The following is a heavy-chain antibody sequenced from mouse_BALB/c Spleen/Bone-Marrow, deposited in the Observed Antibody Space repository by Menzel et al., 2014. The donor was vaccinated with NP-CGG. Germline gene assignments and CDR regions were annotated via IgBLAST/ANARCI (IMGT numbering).Heavy chain of an antibody. CDR1: GFTFSSYA. V-gene: IGHV5-6-5*01. CDR3: ASLYFYGSSYYTMDY. CDR2: ISSGGST. Sequence: EVQLVESGGGLVEPGGSLKLSCAASGFTFSSYAMSWVRQTPEKRLEWVASISSGGSTYYPDSVKGRFTISRDNARNILYLQMSSLRSEDTAMYYCASLYFYGSSYYTMDYWGQGTSVTVSS. D-gene: IGHD1-1*01. J-gene: IGHJ4*01.